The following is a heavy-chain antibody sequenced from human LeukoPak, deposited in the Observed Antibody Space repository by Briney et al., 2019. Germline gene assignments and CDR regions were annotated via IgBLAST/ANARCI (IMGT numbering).Heavy chain of an antibody. J-gene: IGHJ3*02. D-gene: IGHD2-15*01. CDR3: ARSCSGGSCYSNAFDI. CDR2: INHSVST. Sequence: SETLSLTCAVYGGSFSGYYWSWIRQPPGKGLEWIGEINHSVSTNYNPSLKSRVTISVDTSKNQFSLKLSSVTAADTAVYYCARSCSGGSCYSNAFDIWGQGTMVTVSS. V-gene: IGHV4-34*01. CDR1: GGSFSGYY.